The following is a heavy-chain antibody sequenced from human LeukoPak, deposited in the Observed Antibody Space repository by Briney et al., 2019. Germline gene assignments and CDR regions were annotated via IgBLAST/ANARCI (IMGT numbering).Heavy chain of an antibody. CDR1: GGSINSGSYY. CDR2: IYTSGST. CDR3: ARERDCSSTSCSAKRYYFDY. D-gene: IGHD2-2*01. J-gene: IGHJ4*02. Sequence: SETLSLTCTVSGGSINSGSYYWSWIRQPAGKGLEWIGRIYTSGSTNYNPSLKSRVTMSVDTSKNQFSLKLSSVTAADTAVYYCARERDCSSTSCSAKRYYFDYWGQGTLVTVSS. V-gene: IGHV4-61*02.